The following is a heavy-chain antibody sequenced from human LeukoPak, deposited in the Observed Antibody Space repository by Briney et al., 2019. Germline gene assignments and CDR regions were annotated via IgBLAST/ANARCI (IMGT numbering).Heavy chain of an antibody. Sequence: ASVEVSCKASGYTFTSYDINWVRQATGQGLEWMGWMNPNSGNTGYAQKFQGRVTMTRNTSISTAYMKLSSLRSEDTAVYYCARVYQGNTAMVHFDYWGQGTLVTVSS. D-gene: IGHD5-18*01. J-gene: IGHJ4*02. V-gene: IGHV1-8*01. CDR3: ARVYQGNTAMVHFDY. CDR2: MNPNSGNT. CDR1: GYTFTSYD.